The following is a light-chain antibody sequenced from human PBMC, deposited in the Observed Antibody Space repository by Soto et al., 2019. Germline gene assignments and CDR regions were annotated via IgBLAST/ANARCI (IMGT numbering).Light chain of an antibody. V-gene: IGLV2-8*01. J-gene: IGLJ2*01. Sequence: QSALTQPPSASGSPGQSVTISCTGTSSDVGGYNYVSWYQQHPGKAPKLMIYDVSKRPSGVTDRFSGSKSGNTASLTVSVLQAEDEADYYCSSYAGSSNLVFGGGTKLTVL. CDR1: SSDVGGYNY. CDR3: SSYAGSSNLV. CDR2: DVS.